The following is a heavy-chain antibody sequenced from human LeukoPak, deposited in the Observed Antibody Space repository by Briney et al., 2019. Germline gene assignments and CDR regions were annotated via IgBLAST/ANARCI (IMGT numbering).Heavy chain of an antibody. D-gene: IGHD5-12*01. CDR2: ISYDGSNK. V-gene: IGHV3-30*01. J-gene: IGHJ5*02. CDR3: ARSVSSGYDSNWFDP. Sequence: GGSLRLSCAASGFTFSSYAMHWVRQAPGKGLEWVAVISYDGSNKYYADSVKGRFTISRDNSMNTLYLQMNSLRAEDTAVYYCARSVSSGYDSNWFDPWGQGTLVTVSS. CDR1: GFTFSSYA.